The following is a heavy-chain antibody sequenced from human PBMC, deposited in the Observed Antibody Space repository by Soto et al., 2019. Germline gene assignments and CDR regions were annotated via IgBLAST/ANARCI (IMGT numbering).Heavy chain of an antibody. CDR2: SNSDGRST. V-gene: IGHV3-74*01. D-gene: IGHD6-13*01. CDR1: GFTFSSYG. J-gene: IGHJ4*02. CDR3: ARETSSWSLDY. Sequence: GGSLRLSCAASGFTFSSYGMHWGRQAPGKGLEWVSRSNSDGRSTDHADSVKGRFTISRDDAKNTLYLKMNSLRVEDTAVYYCARETSSWSLDYWGQGMLVTVSS.